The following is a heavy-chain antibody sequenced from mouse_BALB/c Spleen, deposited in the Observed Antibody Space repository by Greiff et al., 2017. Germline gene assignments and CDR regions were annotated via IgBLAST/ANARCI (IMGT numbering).Heavy chain of an antibody. V-gene: IGHV1-69*01. J-gene: IGHJ2*01. CDR2: IDTSDSYT. Sequence: QVQLQQPGAELVMPGASVKMSCKASGYTFTDYWMHWVKQRPGQGLEWIGAIDTSDSYTSYNQKFKGKATLTVDESSSTAYMQLSSLTSEDSAVYYCARDTTVPYWGQGTTLTVSS. CDR1: GYTFTDYW. D-gene: IGHD1-1*01. CDR3: ARDTTVPY.